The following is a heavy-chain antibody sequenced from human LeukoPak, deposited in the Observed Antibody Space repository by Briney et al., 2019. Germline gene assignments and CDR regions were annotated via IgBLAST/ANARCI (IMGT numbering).Heavy chain of an antibody. CDR2: TYYRSKWYN. V-gene: IGHV6-1*01. CDR1: GDSVSSNSAA. CDR3: ARQASITMIVVDTLRGSWFDP. D-gene: IGHD3-22*01. J-gene: IGHJ5*02. Sequence: SQTLSLTCAISGDSVSSNSAAWNWIRQSPSRGLEWLGRTYYRSKWYNDYAVSVKSRITINPDTSKNQFSLQLNSVTPEDTAVYYCARQASITMIVVDTLRGSWFDPWGQGTLVTVSS.